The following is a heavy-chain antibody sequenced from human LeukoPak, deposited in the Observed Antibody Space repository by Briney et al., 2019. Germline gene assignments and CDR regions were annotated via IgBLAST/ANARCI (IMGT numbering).Heavy chain of an antibody. CDR2: IYPGDSDT. CDR3: ARTYYYDSSGYYYPFDY. Sequence: GESLRLSCKGSGYSFSSYWMDWVRQIPGKGLEWMWSIYPGDSDTRYSPSFQGQVTISADKSISTAYLQWSSLKASDTAMYYCARTYYYDSSGYYYPFDYWGQGTPVTVSS. V-gene: IGHV5-51*01. CDR1: GYSFSSYW. J-gene: IGHJ4*02. D-gene: IGHD3-22*01.